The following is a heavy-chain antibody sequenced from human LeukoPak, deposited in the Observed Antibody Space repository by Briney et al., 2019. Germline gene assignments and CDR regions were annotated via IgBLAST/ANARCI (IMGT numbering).Heavy chain of an antibody. CDR1: GGSLVTSAYS. J-gene: IGHJ5*01. D-gene: IGHD3-16*02. Sequence: SEILSLTCNVSGGSLVTSAYSWGWVRQPPGKGLEYIGNIYYSGSAYYNPSLKSRVTLSVDTSNSQFSLRLTSVTAADTAIYYCAALSGDSWGHGTLVTVSS. CDR2: IYYSGSA. CDR3: AALSGDS. V-gene: IGHV4-39*01.